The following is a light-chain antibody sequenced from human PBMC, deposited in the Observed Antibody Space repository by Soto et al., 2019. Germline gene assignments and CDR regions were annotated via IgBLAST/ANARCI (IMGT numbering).Light chain of an antibody. CDR1: QTIRDS. CDR2: AAS. J-gene: IGKJ1*01. V-gene: IGKV1-39*01. Sequence: DIPMAQSPSSLSASVGARITITCRASQTIRDSLNWYQHKPGMAPQLMIFAASNLHSGVPSRFSVSGSGTDFTLTISSLQPEDFATYYCQQTFGMFPWTFGQGTKVEMK. CDR3: QQTFGMFPWT.